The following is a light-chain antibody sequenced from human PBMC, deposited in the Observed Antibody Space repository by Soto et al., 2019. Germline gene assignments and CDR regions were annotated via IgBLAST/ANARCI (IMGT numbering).Light chain of an antibody. Sequence: EIALTQSPDTQSLSPGERATPSCRASQSVSSYLAWYQQKPGQAPRLLIYDASNRATGIPARFSGSGSGIDFTLTISSLEPEDFAVYYCQQRSNWILSFGGGTKVDI. J-gene: IGKJ4*01. CDR3: QQRSNWILS. CDR2: DAS. V-gene: IGKV3-11*01. CDR1: QSVSSY.